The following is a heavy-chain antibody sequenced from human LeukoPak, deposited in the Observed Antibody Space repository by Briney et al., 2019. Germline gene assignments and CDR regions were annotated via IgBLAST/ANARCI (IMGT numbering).Heavy chain of an antibody. CDR1: GFTFSIYS. CDR2: ISSSSSYI. Sequence: GGSLRLSCAASGFTFSIYSMNWVRQAPGKGLEWVSSISSSSSYIYYADSVKGRFTISRDNAKNSLYLQMNSLRAEDTAVYYCARVAQDSSSWPQLYYFDYWGQGTLVTVSS. CDR3: ARVAQDSSSWPQLYYFDY. J-gene: IGHJ4*02. V-gene: IGHV3-21*01. D-gene: IGHD6-13*01.